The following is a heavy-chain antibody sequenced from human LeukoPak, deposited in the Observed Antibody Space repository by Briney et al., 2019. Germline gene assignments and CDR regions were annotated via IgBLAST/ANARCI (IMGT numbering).Heavy chain of an antibody. D-gene: IGHD3-10*01. CDR1: GGSISSGSYY. CDR2: IYTSGST. CDR3: ARRDYGSGSYTPFDY. V-gene: IGHV4-61*02. J-gene: IGHJ4*02. Sequence: SGTLSLTCTVSGGSISSGSYYWSWIRQPAGKGLEWIGRIYTSGSTNYNPSLKSRVTISVDTSKNQFSLKLSSVTAADTAVYYCARRDYGSGSYTPFDYWGQGTLVTVSS.